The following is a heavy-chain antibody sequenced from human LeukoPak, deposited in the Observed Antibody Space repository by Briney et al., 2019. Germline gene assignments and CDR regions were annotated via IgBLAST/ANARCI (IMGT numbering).Heavy chain of an antibody. J-gene: IGHJ6*02. CDR2: IIPIFGTA. Sequence: SVTVSCKASGGIFSSYVINWVRQAPGQGLEWVGRIIPIFGTANYAQKFQGRVTITADESTSTAYMELSSLRSEDTAVYYCARDLWTSYYYYGMDVWGQGTTVTVSS. CDR1: GGIFSSYV. D-gene: IGHD1-1*01. CDR3: ARDLWTSYYYYGMDV. V-gene: IGHV1-69*13.